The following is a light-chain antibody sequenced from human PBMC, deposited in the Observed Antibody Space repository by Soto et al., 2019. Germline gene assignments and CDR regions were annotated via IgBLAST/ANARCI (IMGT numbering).Light chain of an antibody. CDR3: LSYGGNNNYV. Sequence: QSVLTQPPSASDSPGQSVTISCSGTIGDVGGYYYVAWYQHHPGRAPKLLIYDVDTRPPGVPSRFSGSKSGNTASLTVSGLQADDEADYYCLSYGGNNNYVFGTGTKVTVL. CDR2: DVD. V-gene: IGLV2-8*01. CDR1: IGDVGGYYY. J-gene: IGLJ1*01.